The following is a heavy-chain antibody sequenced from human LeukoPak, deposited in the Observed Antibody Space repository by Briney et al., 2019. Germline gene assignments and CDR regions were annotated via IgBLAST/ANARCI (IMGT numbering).Heavy chain of an antibody. CDR3: ASGRAASYYFDY. Sequence: GGSLKISWQGSGYSFISYWIGWVRQMPGKGREGMGIFDTGDSDTRYSTSFQGQVTISADKSISTAYLQWRSLKASDTAMYYCASGRAASYYFDYWGQGTLVTVSS. J-gene: IGHJ4*02. CDR1: GYSFISYW. CDR2: FDTGDSDT. D-gene: IGHD5-18*01. V-gene: IGHV5-51*01.